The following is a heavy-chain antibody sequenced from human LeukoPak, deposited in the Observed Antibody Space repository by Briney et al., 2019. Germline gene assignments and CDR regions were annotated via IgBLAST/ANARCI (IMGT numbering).Heavy chain of an antibody. V-gene: IGHV3-73*01. CDR3: TSGGSSSFPHYYYYYMDV. D-gene: IGHD6-6*01. J-gene: IGHJ6*03. CDR2: IRSKANSYAT. Sequence: PGGSLKLSCAASGFTFSGSAMHWVRQAPGKGLEWVGRIRSKANSYATAYAASVKGRFTISRDDSKNTAYLQMNSLKTEDTAVYYCTSGGSSSFPHYYYYYMDVWGKGTTVTVSS. CDR1: GFTFSGSA.